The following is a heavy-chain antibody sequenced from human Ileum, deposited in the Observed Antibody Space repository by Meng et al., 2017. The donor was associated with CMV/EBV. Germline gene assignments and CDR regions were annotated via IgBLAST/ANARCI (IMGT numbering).Heavy chain of an antibody. CDR1: GGSISSGDYC. CDR3: ARVYYDSSGLYYFDY. Sequence: VSGGSISSGDYCWGWIRQPPGKGLEWIGYSGNTFYNPSLKSRLTISVDMSRHQFSLKLTSVTAADTAVYYCARVYYDSSGLYYFDYWGQGTLVTVSS. D-gene: IGHD3-22*01. V-gene: IGHV4-30-4*01. J-gene: IGHJ4*02. CDR2: YSGNT.